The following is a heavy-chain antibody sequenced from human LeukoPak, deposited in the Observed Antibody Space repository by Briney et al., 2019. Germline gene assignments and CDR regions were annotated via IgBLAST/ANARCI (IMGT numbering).Heavy chain of an antibody. CDR2: IYTSGST. V-gene: IGHV4-4*07. CDR3: ARDVCSSTSCRYYDFWSGYPGGMDV. D-gene: IGHD3-3*01. CDR1: GGSISSYY. Sequence: SETLTLTCTVAGGSISSYYWSWIRQPAGKGLEWIGRIYTSGSTTYNPSLKSRVTMSVDTSKNQFSLKLSSVTAADTAVYYCARDVCSSTSCRYYDFWSGYPGGMDVWGQGTTVTVSS. J-gene: IGHJ6*02.